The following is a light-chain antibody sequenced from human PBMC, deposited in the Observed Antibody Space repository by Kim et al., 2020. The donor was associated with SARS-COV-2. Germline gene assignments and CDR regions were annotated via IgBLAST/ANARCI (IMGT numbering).Light chain of an antibody. Sequence: EIVLTQSPGTLSLSPGEEATLSCRATQTINSNFLAWFLQRPGQAPRLLIYAASNRATGIPDRFSGNRSGTEFTLTISRLEPEDSAVYYCQQYGNSPLTFRGGTKVDIK. J-gene: IGKJ4*01. V-gene: IGKV3-20*01. CDR2: AAS. CDR1: QTINSNF. CDR3: QQYGNSPLT.